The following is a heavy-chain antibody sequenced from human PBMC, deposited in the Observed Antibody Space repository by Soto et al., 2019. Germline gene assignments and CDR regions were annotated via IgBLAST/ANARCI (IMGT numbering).Heavy chain of an antibody. CDR1: GFTFGSHW. V-gene: IGHV3-7*01. D-gene: IGHD3-9*01. Sequence: PGGSLRLSCAASGFTFGSHWMTWVRQAPGKGLEWVANINQDRSEKYYVDSVKGRFTISRDNAKNSLYLQMNSLRAEDTAVYYCAREADILNWFDPWGQGTLVTVSS. CDR2: INQDRSEK. J-gene: IGHJ5*02. CDR3: AREADILNWFDP.